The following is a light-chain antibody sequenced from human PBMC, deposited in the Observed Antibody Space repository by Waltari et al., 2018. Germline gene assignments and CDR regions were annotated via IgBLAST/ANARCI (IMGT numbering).Light chain of an antibody. CDR1: SRDIGHHNL. CDR2: DVN. Sequence: QSALTQTANVSGSPGQSITISCSGTSRDIGHHNLVSWYRQHPGKAPTLIIYDVNKRPSGVSNRFSGSKSGNTAFLTISGLQTADEADYFCCSYAGSAVSVFGGGTKVTVL. J-gene: IGLJ3*02. CDR3: CSYAGSAVSV. V-gene: IGLV2-23*02.